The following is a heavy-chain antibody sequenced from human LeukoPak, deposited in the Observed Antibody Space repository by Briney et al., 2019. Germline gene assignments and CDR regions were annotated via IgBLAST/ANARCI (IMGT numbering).Heavy chain of an antibody. J-gene: IGHJ5*02. CDR1: GGSISSGGYY. V-gene: IGHV4-31*03. Sequence: SETLSLTCTVSGGSISSGGYYWSWIRQHPGKGLEWIGYIYYSGSTYYNPSLKSRVTISVDTSKNQFSLKLSSVTAADTAVYYCARTETEWNNWFDPWGQGTLVTVSS. D-gene: IGHD3-3*01. CDR3: ARTETEWNNWFDP. CDR2: IYYSGST.